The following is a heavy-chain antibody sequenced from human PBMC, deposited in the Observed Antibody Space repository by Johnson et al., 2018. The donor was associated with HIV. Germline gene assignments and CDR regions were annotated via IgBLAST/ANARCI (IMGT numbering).Heavy chain of an antibody. CDR2: VSHHGSNQ. Sequence: QVQVVESGGGVVQPGRSLRLSCAASGFIFSSYVMHWVRQAPGKWLEWVAFVSHHGSNQYYADSVKGRFIISRDNSQNTVFLQMNSLRAEDMAVYYCARERYGSQAIDAFDIWGQGTMVTVSS. V-gene: IGHV3-30-3*01. CDR3: ARERYGSQAIDAFDI. J-gene: IGHJ3*02. D-gene: IGHD2-15*01. CDR1: GFIFSSYV.